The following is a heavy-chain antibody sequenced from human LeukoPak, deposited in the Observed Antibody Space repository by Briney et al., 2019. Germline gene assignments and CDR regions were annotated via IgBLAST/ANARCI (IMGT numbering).Heavy chain of an antibody. V-gene: IGHV3-11*04. CDR3: ARDLKGGYYYMDV. CDR2: ISSSGSTI. CDR1: GFTFSDYY. J-gene: IGHJ6*03. Sequence: GGSLRLSCAASGFTFSDYYMSWIRQAPGKGLEWVSYISSSGSTIYHADSVKGRFTISRDNAKNSLYLQMNSLRAEDTAVYYCARDLKGGYYYMDVWGKGTTVTVSS. D-gene: IGHD2-15*01.